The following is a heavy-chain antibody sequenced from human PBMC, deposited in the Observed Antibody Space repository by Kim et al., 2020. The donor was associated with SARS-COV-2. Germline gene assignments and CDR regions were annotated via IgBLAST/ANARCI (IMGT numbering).Heavy chain of an antibody. Sequence: SETLSLTCAVYGGSFSGYYWSWIRQPPGKGLEWIGEINHSGSTNYNPSLKSRVTISVDTSKNQFSLKLSSVTAADTAVYYCARGRQQRITNYDSSSWYENWGQGTLVTVSS. J-gene: IGHJ4*02. D-gene: IGHD6-13*01. CDR1: GGSFSGYY. CDR2: INHSGST. CDR3: ARGRQQRITNYDSSSWYEN. V-gene: IGHV4-34*01.